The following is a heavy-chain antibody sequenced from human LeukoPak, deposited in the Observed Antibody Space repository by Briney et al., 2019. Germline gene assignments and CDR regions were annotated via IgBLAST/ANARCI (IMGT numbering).Heavy chain of an antibody. CDR1: GYSFTSYW. D-gene: IGHD3-10*01. Sequence: GESLKISCKGSGYSFTSYWIGWVRPMPGKGLEWMGIIYPGDSDTRYSPSFQGQVTISADKSISTAYLQWSSLKASDTAMYYCASGRYYYGSGSYYNPYFDYWGQGTLVTVSS. CDR3: ASGRYYYGSGSYYNPYFDY. J-gene: IGHJ4*02. V-gene: IGHV5-51*01. CDR2: IYPGDSDT.